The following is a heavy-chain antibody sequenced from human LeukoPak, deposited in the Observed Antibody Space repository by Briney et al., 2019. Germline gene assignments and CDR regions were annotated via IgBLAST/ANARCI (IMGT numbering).Heavy chain of an antibody. CDR1: GFTVSTNY. V-gene: IGHV3-66*01. CDR2: IYAGGTT. CDR3: ARGIGYGDYPFDY. D-gene: IGHD4-17*01. J-gene: IGHJ4*02. Sequence: GGSLRLSCAASGFTVSTNYMSWVRQAPGKGLEWVSVIYAGGTTYYADSMKGRFTISRDNSKNTLYLQMNNLRAEDTAVYYCARGIGYGDYPFDYWGQGTLVTVSS.